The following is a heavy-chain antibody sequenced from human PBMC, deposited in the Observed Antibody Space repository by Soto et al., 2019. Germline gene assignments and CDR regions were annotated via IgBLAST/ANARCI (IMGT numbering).Heavy chain of an antibody. CDR3: ARLRDIVVVPAAMGAFDY. D-gene: IGHD2-2*01. Sequence: PSETLCLTCTVSGGSVSSSSYYWGWLRQPPGKGLEWIGSIYYSATTYYNPSLKSRVTISVDTPKNQFSLKLSSVTAAHTAVYYCARLRDIVVVPAAMGAFDYWGQGTLVTVSS. CDR1: GGSVSSSSYY. CDR2: IYYSATT. J-gene: IGHJ4*02. V-gene: IGHV4-39*01.